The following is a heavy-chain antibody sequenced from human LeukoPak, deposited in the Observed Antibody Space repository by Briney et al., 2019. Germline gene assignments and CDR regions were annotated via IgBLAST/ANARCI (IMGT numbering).Heavy chain of an antibody. D-gene: IGHD3-22*01. V-gene: IGHV1-18*01. J-gene: IGHJ4*02. CDR1: GYTFTSYG. CDR3: ARAPLYDSSGYLIDY. Sequence: ASVKVSCKASGYTFTSYGISWVRQAPGQGLEWMGWISAYNGNTNYAQKLQGRVTMTTDTSTSTAYMELRSLRSDDTAVYYCARAPLYDSSGYLIDYWGQGTLVTVSS. CDR2: ISAYNGNT.